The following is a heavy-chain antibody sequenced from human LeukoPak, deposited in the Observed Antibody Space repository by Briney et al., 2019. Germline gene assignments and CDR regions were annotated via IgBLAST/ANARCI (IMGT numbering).Heavy chain of an antibody. CDR3: AKDQSATSYGYIFDY. Sequence: GGSLRLSCAASGFXFDDYTIHWVRQAPGKGREWVSVISWDGGSTYYADSVKGRFTISRDNSKNSLYLQMNSLRTEDTALYYCAKDQSATSYGYIFDYWGQGTLVTVSS. V-gene: IGHV3-43*01. CDR1: GFXFDDYT. CDR2: ISWDGGST. J-gene: IGHJ4*02. D-gene: IGHD5-18*01.